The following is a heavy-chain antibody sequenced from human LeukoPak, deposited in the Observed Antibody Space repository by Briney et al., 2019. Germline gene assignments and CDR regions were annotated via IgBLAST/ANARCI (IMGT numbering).Heavy chain of an antibody. CDR1: GDTFTSYY. CDR3: ARDPKVAAAGTRYFDL. V-gene: IGHV1-46*01. J-gene: IGHJ2*01. CDR2: INPSGGST. Sequence: ASVKVSCKASGDTFTSYYMHWVRQAPGQGLEWMGIINPSGGSTSYAQKFQGRVTMTRDTSTSTVYMELSSLRSEDTAVYYCARDPKVAAAGTRYFDLWGRGTLVTVYS. D-gene: IGHD6-13*01.